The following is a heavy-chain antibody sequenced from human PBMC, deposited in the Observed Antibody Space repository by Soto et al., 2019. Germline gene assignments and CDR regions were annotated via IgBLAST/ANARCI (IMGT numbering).Heavy chain of an antibody. CDR1: GGSVSSGSYY. J-gene: IGHJ6*02. D-gene: IGHD2-8*01. Sequence: QVQLQESGPGLVKPSETRSLTCTVSGGSVSSGSYYWSWIRQPPGKGLEWIGYIYYSGSTNYNPSLKSRVTISVDTSKNQFSLKLSSVTAADTAVYYCARIGYCTNGVCFNGMDVWGQGTTVTVSS. CDR2: IYYSGST. V-gene: IGHV4-61*01. CDR3: ARIGYCTNGVCFNGMDV.